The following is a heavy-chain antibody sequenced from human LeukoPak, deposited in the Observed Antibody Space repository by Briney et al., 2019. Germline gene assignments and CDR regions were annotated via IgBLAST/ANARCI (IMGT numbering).Heavy chain of an antibody. Sequence: TSETLSLTCTVSGGSISSYYWSWIRQPPGKGLEWIGYIYYSGSTYYNPSLKSRVTISVDTSKNQFSLKLSSVTAADTAVYYCARQSWSSWNFDYWGQGTLVTVSS. D-gene: IGHD6-13*01. CDR2: IYYSGST. V-gene: IGHV4-59*08. J-gene: IGHJ4*02. CDR1: GGSISSYY. CDR3: ARQSWSSWNFDY.